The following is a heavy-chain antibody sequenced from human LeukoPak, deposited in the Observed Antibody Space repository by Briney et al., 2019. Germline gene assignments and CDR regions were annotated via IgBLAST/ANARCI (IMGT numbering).Heavy chain of an antibody. CDR3: AREGRGFGVVIETGDY. J-gene: IGHJ4*02. CDR2: ISAYNGNT. D-gene: IGHD3-3*01. V-gene: IGHV1-18*01. CDR1: GYTFTSYG. Sequence: ASVKVSCKASGYTFTSYGISWVRQAPGQGFEWMGWISAYNGNTNYAQKLQGRVTMTTDTSTSTAYMELRSLRSDDTAVYYCAREGRGFGVVIETGDYWGQGTLVTVSS.